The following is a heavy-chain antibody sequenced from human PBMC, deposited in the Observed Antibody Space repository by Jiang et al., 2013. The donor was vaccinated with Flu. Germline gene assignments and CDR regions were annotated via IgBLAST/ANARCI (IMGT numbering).Heavy chain of an antibody. D-gene: IGHD3-22*01. CDR2: ISYDGSNK. V-gene: IGHV3-30*04. J-gene: IGHJ4*02. CDR3: ARDLYYYDTRGILDY. CDR1: GFTFSSYA. Sequence: PGRSLRLSCAASGFTFSSYAMHWVRQAPGKGLEWVAVISYDGSNKYYADSVKGRFTISRDNSKNTLYLQMNSLRAEDTAVYYCARDLYYYDTRGILDYWGQGTLVTVSS.